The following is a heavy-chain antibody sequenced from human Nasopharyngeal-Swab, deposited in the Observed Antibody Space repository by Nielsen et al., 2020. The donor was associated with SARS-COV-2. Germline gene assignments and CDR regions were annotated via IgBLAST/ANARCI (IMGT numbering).Heavy chain of an antibody. CDR2: ISAYNGNT. CDR3: AREGSGSYSSWFDP. CDR1: GYTFTSYG. J-gene: IGHJ5*02. V-gene: IGHV1-18*01. Sequence: ALVKVSCKASGYTFTSYGISWVRQAPGQGLEWMGWISAYNGNTNYAQKLQGRVTMTTDTSTSTAYMELRSLRSDDTAVYYCAREGSGSYSSWFDPWGQGTLVTVSS. D-gene: IGHD1-26*01.